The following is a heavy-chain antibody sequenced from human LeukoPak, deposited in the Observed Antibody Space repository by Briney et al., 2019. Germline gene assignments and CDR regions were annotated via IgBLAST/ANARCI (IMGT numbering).Heavy chain of an antibody. Sequence: SETLSLTCTVSGGSISSGSYSWSWIRQPPGKGLEWIGYIYYSGSTYYNPSLKSRVTISVDTSKNQFSLKLSSVTAADTAVYYCASAPDIVATGANHDAFDIWGQGTMVTVSS. D-gene: IGHD5-12*01. CDR2: IYYSGST. J-gene: IGHJ3*02. V-gene: IGHV4-30-4*07. CDR1: GGSISSGSYS. CDR3: ASAPDIVATGANHDAFDI.